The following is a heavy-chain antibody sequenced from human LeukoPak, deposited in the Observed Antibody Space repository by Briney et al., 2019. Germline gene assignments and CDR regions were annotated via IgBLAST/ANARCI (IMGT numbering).Heavy chain of an antibody. D-gene: IGHD5-12*01. J-gene: IGHJ4*02. Sequence: PSETLSLTCTVSGGSISSGGYYWSWIRQHPGKGLEWIGYIYYSGSTYYNPSLKSRVTISVDTSKNQFSLKLSSVTAADTAVYYCARDRIVATIHYFDYWGQGTLVTVSS. CDR3: ARDRIVATIHYFDY. CDR2: IYYSGST. CDR1: GGSISSGGYY. V-gene: IGHV4-31*03.